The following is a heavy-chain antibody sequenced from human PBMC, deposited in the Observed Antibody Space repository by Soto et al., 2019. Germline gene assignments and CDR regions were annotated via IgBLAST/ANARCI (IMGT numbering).Heavy chain of an antibody. Sequence: GGSLRLSCAASGFTFSSYAMHWVRQAPGKGLEWVAVISYDGSNKYYADSVKGRFTISRDNSKNTLYLQMNSLRAEDTAVYYCARNFEMPGSFMRFLEWPPHFDYWGQGTLVTVSS. D-gene: IGHD3-3*01. CDR3: ARNFEMPGSFMRFLEWPPHFDY. CDR2: ISYDGSNK. J-gene: IGHJ4*02. V-gene: IGHV3-30-3*01. CDR1: GFTFSSYA.